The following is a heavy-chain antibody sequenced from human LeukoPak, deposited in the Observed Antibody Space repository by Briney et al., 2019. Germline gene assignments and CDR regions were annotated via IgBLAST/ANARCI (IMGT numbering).Heavy chain of an antibody. J-gene: IGHJ4*02. CDR3: ARGKYYYDTRGYYSGGLDY. Sequence: GGSLRLSCTASGFTFSTYAMHWVRQAPGKGLECVAVISNDGSDKYYPDSVKGRFTVSRDTSENTLYLQLNSLRAEDTAVYHCARGKYYYDTRGYYSGGLDYWGQGTLVTVSS. CDR1: GFTFSTYA. D-gene: IGHD3-22*01. CDR2: ISNDGSDK. V-gene: IGHV3-30*04.